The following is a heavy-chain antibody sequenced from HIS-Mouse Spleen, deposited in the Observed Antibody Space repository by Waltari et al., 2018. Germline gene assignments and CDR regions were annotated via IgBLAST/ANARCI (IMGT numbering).Heavy chain of an antibody. CDR1: GCTCSSYG. CDR2: ISYDGSNK. D-gene: IGHD6-19*01. J-gene: IGHJ4*02. V-gene: IGHV3-30*18. CDR3: AKASSGWLDY. Sequence: QVQLVESGGGVVQPGRSLRLSCAAPGCTCSSYGLHWVRQAPGKGLEWVAVISYDGSNKYYADSVKGRFTISRDNSKNTLYLQMNSLRAEDTAVYYCAKASSGWLDYWGQGTLVTVSS.